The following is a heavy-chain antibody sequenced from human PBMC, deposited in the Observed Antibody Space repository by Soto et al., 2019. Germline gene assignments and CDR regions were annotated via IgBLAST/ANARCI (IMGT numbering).Heavy chain of an antibody. Sequence: SETLSLTCDVSGDSISSSGSSWNWIRQPPGKALEWIGFTYHSGSTYYNPSLESRVTISVDRSKNQFSLKLKSVTAADRAVYYCAASLSTQYYDSSGYYPDFDIWGQGIRVTVS. CDR1: GDSISSSGSS. D-gene: IGHD3-22*01. J-gene: IGHJ3*02. CDR3: AASLSTQYYDSSGYYPDFDI. V-gene: IGHV4-30-2*01. CDR2: TYHSGST.